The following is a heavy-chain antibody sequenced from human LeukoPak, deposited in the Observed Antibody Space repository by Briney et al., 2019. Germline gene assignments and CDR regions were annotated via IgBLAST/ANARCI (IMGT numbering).Heavy chain of an antibody. D-gene: IGHD1/OR15-1a*01. Sequence: ASVKVSCKASGGTFSGYAISWVRQAPGQGLEWMGGIIPIFGTANYAQKFQGRVTITADKSTSTAYMELSSLRSEDTAVYYCARAHAYFNNVGGYYYYYMDVWGKGTTVTVSS. CDR2: IIPIFGTA. J-gene: IGHJ6*03. CDR1: GGTFSGYA. CDR3: ARAHAYFNNVGGYYYYYMDV. V-gene: IGHV1-69*06.